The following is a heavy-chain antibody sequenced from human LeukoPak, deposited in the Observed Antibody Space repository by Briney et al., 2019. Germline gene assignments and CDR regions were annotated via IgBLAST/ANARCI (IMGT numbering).Heavy chain of an antibody. J-gene: IGHJ4*02. CDR3: AREEQWLDRAFDY. Sequence: ASVKVSCKASGYTFTSYAMNWVRQAPGQGLEWMGWINTNTGNPTYAQGFTGRFVFSLDTSVSTAYLLICSLKAEDTAVYYCAREEQWLDRAFDYWGQGTLVTVSS. V-gene: IGHV7-4-1*01. CDR2: INTNTGNP. CDR1: GYTFTSYA. D-gene: IGHD6-19*01.